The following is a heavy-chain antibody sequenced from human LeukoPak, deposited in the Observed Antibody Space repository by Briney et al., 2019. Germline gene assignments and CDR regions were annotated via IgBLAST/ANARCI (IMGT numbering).Heavy chain of an antibody. J-gene: IGHJ5*02. CDR3: ARDFGYGDYVGWFDP. CDR1: GGTFTSYT. V-gene: IGHV1-69*04. Sequence: AWVTVSFKASGGTFTSYTISWVRQAPGQGLEWKGRIIPILGIANNAHRFQGRVTITADKSTSTAYMELSSLRSEDTAVYYCARDFGYGDYVGWFDPWGQGTLVTVSS. CDR2: IIPILGIA. D-gene: IGHD4-17*01.